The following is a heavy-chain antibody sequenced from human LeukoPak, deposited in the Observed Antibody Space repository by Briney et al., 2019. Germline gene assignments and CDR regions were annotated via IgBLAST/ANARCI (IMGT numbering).Heavy chain of an antibody. D-gene: IGHD2-2*01. CDR1: GYTFTGYY. CDR2: ISVYKGDT. J-gene: IGHJ6*02. CDR3: ARDPAPGCSSTSCYDYYYYGMDV. Sequence: ASVKVSCKASGYTFTGYYMHWVRQAPGQGLEWMGWISVYKGDTNYAQKFQGRVTMTTDKSTSTAYMELRSLRSDDTAVYYCARDPAPGCSSTSCYDYYYYGMDVWGQGTTVTVSS. V-gene: IGHV1-18*04.